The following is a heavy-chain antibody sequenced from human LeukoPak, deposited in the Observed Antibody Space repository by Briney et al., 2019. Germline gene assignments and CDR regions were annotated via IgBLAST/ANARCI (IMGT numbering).Heavy chain of an antibody. J-gene: IGHJ4*02. Sequence: GGSLRLSCAAPGFIFRSYGMHWGRQAPGKGLEWVAFIRYDGINKYYADSVKGRFTISRDNSKNTLYLQMNSLRAEDTAVYFCAAKWLRRYWGQGTLVTVSS. D-gene: IGHD5-12*01. CDR2: IRYDGINK. CDR1: GFIFRSYG. V-gene: IGHV3-30*02. CDR3: AAKWLRRY.